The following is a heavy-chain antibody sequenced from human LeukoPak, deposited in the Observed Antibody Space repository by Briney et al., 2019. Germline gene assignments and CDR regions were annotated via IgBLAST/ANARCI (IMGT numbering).Heavy chain of an antibody. Sequence: GSLRLSCAASGFTFSSYWMHWVRQAPGKGLVWVSGINSDGSTTTYADSVKGRFTISRDNAKNTLYLQMNSLRAEDTAVYYCLRSSIWQVDYWGQGTLVTVSS. CDR1: GFTFSSYW. CDR2: INSDGSTT. D-gene: IGHD6-13*01. V-gene: IGHV3-74*01. CDR3: LRSSIWQVDY. J-gene: IGHJ4*02.